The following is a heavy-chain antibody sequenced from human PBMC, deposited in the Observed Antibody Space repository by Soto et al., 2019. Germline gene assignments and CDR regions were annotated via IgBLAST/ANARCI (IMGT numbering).Heavy chain of an antibody. V-gene: IGHV1-2*04. CDR1: GYSFTDYH. D-gene: IGHD2-8*01. CDR2: INPKSGGT. Sequence: GASVKVSCKASGYSFTDYHIHWVRQAPGQGLEWLGRINPKSGGTSTAQKFQGWVTMTTDTSISTASMELTRLTSDDTAVYYCARGDSTDCSNGVCSFFYNHDMDVWGQGTTVTVSS. J-gene: IGHJ6*02. CDR3: ARGDSTDCSNGVCSFFYNHDMDV.